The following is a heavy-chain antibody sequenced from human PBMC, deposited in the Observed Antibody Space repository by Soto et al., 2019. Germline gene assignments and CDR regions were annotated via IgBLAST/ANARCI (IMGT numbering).Heavy chain of an antibody. V-gene: IGHV4-31*03. CDR3: AREGGDGIDS. D-gene: IGHD3-16*01. CDR1: GGSISSTTSY. CDR2: IYYSGST. J-gene: IGHJ4*02. Sequence: PSETLSLTCTVSGGSISSTTSYWSWIRQHPGKGLEWIGYIYYSGSTYYNPSLKSRVIISLDTSENQFSLNLSSVTAADTAVYYCAREGGDGIDSWGQGTLVTVSS.